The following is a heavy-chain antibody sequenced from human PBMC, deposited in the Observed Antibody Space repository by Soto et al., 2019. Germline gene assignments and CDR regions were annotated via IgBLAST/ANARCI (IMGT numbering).Heavy chain of an antibody. V-gene: IGHV3-72*01. CDR3: ARDASRGY. CDR2: IRDKSKSYTT. Sequence: EVQLVESGGGLVQPGGSLRLSCAASGFTFSDHYMDWVRQAPGKGLEWVGRIRDKSKSYTTDYAASVKGRFSISRDESKNALYLQMNSLKTEDTAVYYCARDASRGYWGQGTLVTVSS. J-gene: IGHJ4*02. CDR1: GFTFSDHY.